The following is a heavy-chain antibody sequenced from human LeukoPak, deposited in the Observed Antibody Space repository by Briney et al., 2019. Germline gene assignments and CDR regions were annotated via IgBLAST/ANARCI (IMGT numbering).Heavy chain of an antibody. J-gene: IGHJ4*02. V-gene: IGHV4-39*07. CDR1: GGSISSSSYY. CDR2: IYYSGST. Sequence: SETLSLTCTVSGGSISSSSYYWGWIRQPPGKGLEWIGSIYYSGSTYYNPSLKSRVTISVDTSKNQFSLKLSSVTAADTAVYYCARVRIVGASSPIDYWGQGTLVTVSS. CDR3: ARVRIVGASSPIDY. D-gene: IGHD1-26*01.